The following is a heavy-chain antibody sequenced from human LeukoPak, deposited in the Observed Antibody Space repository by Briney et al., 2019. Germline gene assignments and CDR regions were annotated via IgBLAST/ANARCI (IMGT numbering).Heavy chain of an antibody. J-gene: IGHJ4*02. D-gene: IGHD3-22*01. CDR1: GFTFSSYA. CDR2: ISWNSGSI. Sequence: PGGSLRLSCAASGFTFSSYAMSWVRQAPGKGLEWVSGISWNSGSIGYADSVKGRFTISRDNAKNSLYLQMNSLRAEDTALYYCAKDPGVRDSSGYYNYFDYWGQGTLVTVSS. V-gene: IGHV3-9*01. CDR3: AKDPGVRDSSGYYNYFDY.